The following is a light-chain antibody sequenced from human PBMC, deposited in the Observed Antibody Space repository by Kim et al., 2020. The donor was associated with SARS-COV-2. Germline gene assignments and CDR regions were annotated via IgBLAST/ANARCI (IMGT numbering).Light chain of an antibody. CDR2: SGN. CDR3: AGWDDSLNGYV. CDR1: KSNLGRNT. J-gene: IGLJ1*01. V-gene: IGLV1-44*01. Sequence: GQRVTISCSGTKSNLGRNTVNWYQPSPGTAPKLLIYSGNVRPSGVPDRFSGSASGTSASLAISGLQSEDEADYYCAGWDDSLNGYVFGTGTKVTVL.